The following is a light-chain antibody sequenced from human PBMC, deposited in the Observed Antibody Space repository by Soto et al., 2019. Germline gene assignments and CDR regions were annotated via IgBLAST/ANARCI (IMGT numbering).Light chain of an antibody. V-gene: IGKV2-30*01. CDR3: KQGTHWPPWT. Sequence: DVVMTQSPLSLPVTLGQPASISCRSSQSLVSSDGNTYLNWFQQRPGQSPRRLIYKVSNRDSGVPDRFSGSGSGSDFTLNISRVEAEDVGVYYCKQGTHWPPWTFGQGTKVEIK. CDR1: QSLVSSDGNTY. CDR2: KVS. J-gene: IGKJ1*01.